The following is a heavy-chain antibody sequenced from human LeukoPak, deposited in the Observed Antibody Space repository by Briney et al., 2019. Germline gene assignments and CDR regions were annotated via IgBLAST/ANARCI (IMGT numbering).Heavy chain of an antibody. Sequence: SGGSLRLSCTVSGFTFSSYAMTWVRQAPGKGLEWVSTISGSGGSTCYANSVQGRFTISRDDSENTLYLRMDRLRADDTAVYYCAKANGYNYDGPSDFWGQGTLVTVSS. CDR3: AKANGYNYDGPSDF. J-gene: IGHJ4*02. CDR1: GFTFSSYA. V-gene: IGHV3-23*01. CDR2: ISGSGGST. D-gene: IGHD5-24*01.